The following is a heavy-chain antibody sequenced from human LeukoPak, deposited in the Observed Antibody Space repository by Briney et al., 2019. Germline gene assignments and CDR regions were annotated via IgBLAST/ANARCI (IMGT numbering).Heavy chain of an antibody. CDR3: ARDDGSSWFDFDY. Sequence: GGSLRLSCAASGFTVSSNYMSWVRQAPGKGLEWVSVIYSGGSTYYADSVKGRFTISRDNSKNTLYPQMNSLRAEDTAVYYCARDDGSSWFDFDYWGRGTLVTVSS. D-gene: IGHD6-13*01. CDR1: GFTVSSNY. CDR2: IYSGGST. J-gene: IGHJ4*02. V-gene: IGHV3-66*02.